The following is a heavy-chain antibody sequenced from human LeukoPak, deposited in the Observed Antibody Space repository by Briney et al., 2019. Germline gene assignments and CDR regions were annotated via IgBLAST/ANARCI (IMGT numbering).Heavy chain of an antibody. V-gene: IGHV3-20*04. Sequence: GGSLRLSCAASGFRLDAFGMSWVRQVPGKGLEWVSGIEWNGGRREYADSVKGRFTISRDNAKNTLSLQMNSLRPEDTGVYYCARAPSEIGGYYPEYFRHWGQGTLVTVSS. J-gene: IGHJ1*01. CDR3: ARAPSEIGGYYPEYFRH. CDR2: IEWNGGRR. D-gene: IGHD3-3*01. CDR1: GFRLDAFG.